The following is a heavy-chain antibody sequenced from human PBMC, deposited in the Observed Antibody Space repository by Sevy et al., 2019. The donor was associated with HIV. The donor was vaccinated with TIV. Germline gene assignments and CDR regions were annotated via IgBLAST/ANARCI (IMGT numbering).Heavy chain of an antibody. CDR3: ARGSWVATIGIKVGFVNY. D-gene: IGHD6-13*01. CDR2: INPNSGDT. V-gene: IGHV1-2*04. J-gene: IGHJ4*02. Sequence: ASVKVSCKASGYTFTGYYIHWVRQAPGQGLEWLGWINPNSGDTNYAQKFQGWVTMTTDTSISTAYMELSRLKSDDTGVYFCARGSWVATIGIKVGFVNYWGQGTLVTVSS. CDR1: GYTFTGYY.